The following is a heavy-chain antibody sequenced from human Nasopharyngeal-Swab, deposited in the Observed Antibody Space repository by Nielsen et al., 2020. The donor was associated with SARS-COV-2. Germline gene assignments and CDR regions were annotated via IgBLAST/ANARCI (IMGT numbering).Heavy chain of an antibody. Sequence: ESLEISWAGCGFTFSNAWMSWVRQAPGKGLEWVGRIKSKTDGGTTDYAAPVKGRFTISRDDSKNTLYLQMNSLKTEDTAVYYCTTDIVATNFDYWGQGTLVTVSS. CDR3: TTDIVATNFDY. D-gene: IGHD5-12*01. J-gene: IGHJ4*02. CDR1: GFTFSNAW. V-gene: IGHV3-15*01. CDR2: IKSKTDGGTT.